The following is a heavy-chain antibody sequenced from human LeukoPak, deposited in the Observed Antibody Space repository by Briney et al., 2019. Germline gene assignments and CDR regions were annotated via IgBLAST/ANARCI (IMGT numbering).Heavy chain of an antibody. D-gene: IGHD2-21*02. CDR2: IRYDGSNK. CDR1: GFTFSSYG. V-gene: IGHV3-30*02. Sequence: GGSLRLSCAASGFTFSSYGMHWVRQAPGRGLEWVAFIRYDGSNKYYADSVKGRFTISRDNSKNTLYLQMNSLRAEDTAVYYCAKVPDVYCGGDCPNNWFDPWGQGTLVTVSS. CDR3: AKVPDVYCGGDCPNNWFDP. J-gene: IGHJ5*02.